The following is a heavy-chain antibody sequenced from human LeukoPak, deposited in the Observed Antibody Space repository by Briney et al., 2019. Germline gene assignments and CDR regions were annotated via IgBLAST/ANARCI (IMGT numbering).Heavy chain of an antibody. CDR3: AKGGMITFGGVIVRTYAFDI. CDR2: ISGSGGST. V-gene: IGHV3-23*01. J-gene: IGHJ3*02. D-gene: IGHD3-16*02. CDR1: GFTFRSHG. Sequence: GGALRLSCAASGFTFRSHGMNWVRQAPGKGLEWVSSISGSGGSTYYSDSVKGRFTISRDNSKNTLYLQMNSLRAEDTAVYHCAKGGMITFGGVIVRTYAFDIWGQGTMVTVSS.